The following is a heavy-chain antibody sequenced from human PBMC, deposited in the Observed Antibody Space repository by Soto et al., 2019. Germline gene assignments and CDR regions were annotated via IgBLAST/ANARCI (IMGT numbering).Heavy chain of an antibody. CDR3: ARDTKGKDYYYYGMDV. V-gene: IGHV4-4*02. CDR1: GGSISSSNW. J-gene: IGHJ6*02. D-gene: IGHD2-8*01. Sequence: SETLSLTCAVSGGSISSSNWWSWVRQPPGKGLEWIGEIYHSGSTNYNPSLKSRVTISVDKSKNQFSLKLSSVTAADTAVYYCARDTKGKDYYYYGMDVWGQGTTVTVSS. CDR2: IYHSGST.